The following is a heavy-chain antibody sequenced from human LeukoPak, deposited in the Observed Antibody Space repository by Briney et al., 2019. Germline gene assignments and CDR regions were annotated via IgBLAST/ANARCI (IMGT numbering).Heavy chain of an antibody. J-gene: IGHJ4*02. CDR3: TRTGSSGWYSLDYFDY. V-gene: IGHV3-49*04. CDR1: GFTFGDYA. CDR2: IRSKANGGTT. Sequence: PGGSLRLSRTTSGFTFGDYAMTWVRQAPGKGLEWVSFIRSKANGGTTEYAASVKGRFTISRDDSKSIDYLQMNSLKTEDTAVYYCTRTGSSGWYSLDYFDYWGQGTLVTVSS. D-gene: IGHD6-19*01.